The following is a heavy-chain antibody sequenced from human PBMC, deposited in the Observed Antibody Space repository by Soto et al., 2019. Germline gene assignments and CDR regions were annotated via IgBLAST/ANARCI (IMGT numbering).Heavy chain of an antibody. Sequence: GASVKVSCKASGYTFTSYGISWVRQAPGQGLEWMGWISAYNGNTNYAQKLQGRVTMTTDTSTSTAYMELRSLRSDDTAVYYCARDLRGSGPHSSTRNYYYYGMDVWGQGTTVTVSS. CDR1: GYTFTSYG. CDR3: ARDLRGSGPHSSTRNYYYYGMDV. J-gene: IGHJ6*02. CDR2: ISAYNGNT. D-gene: IGHD3-10*01. V-gene: IGHV1-18*01.